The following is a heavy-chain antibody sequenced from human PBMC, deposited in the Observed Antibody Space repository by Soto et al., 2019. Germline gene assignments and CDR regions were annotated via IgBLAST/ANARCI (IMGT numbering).Heavy chain of an antibody. D-gene: IGHD7-27*01. CDR2: IYHSGST. CDR1: GGSISSGGYY. V-gene: IGHV4-31*03. CDR3: AKENWANPAS. Sequence: SETLSLTCTVSGGSISSGGYYWSWIRQHPGKGLEWIGYIYHSGSTYYNPSLKSRVTISVDTSKNQFSLKLSSVTVEDTAVYYCAKENWANPASWGQGTLVTVSS. J-gene: IGHJ5*02.